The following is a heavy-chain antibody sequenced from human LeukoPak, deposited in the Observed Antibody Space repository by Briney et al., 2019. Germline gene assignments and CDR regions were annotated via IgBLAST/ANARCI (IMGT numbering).Heavy chain of an antibody. Sequence: SVKVSCKASGGTFSSYAISWVRQAPGQGLEWMGRIIPSLGIANYAQKFQGRVTITADKSTSTAYMELSSLRSEDTAVYYCARIGGIQLWNFDYWGQGTLVTVSS. J-gene: IGHJ4*02. D-gene: IGHD5-18*01. CDR1: GGTFSSYA. CDR3: ARIGGIQLWNFDY. CDR2: IIPSLGIA. V-gene: IGHV1-69*04.